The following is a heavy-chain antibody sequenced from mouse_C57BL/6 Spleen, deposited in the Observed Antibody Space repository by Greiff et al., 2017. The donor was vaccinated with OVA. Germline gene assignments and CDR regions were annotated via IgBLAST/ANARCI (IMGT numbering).Heavy chain of an antibody. D-gene: IGHD2-3*01. CDR2: IYPGSGST. Sequence: QVQLQQPGAELVKPGASVKMSCTASGYTFTSYWITWVKQRPGQGLEWIGDIYPGSGSTNYTEKFKSKATLTVDTSSSTAYMQLSSLTSEDSAVYYCAREGDGYYNWYFDVWGTGTTVTVSS. J-gene: IGHJ1*03. CDR1: GYTFTSYW. CDR3: AREGDGYYNWYFDV. V-gene: IGHV1-55*01.